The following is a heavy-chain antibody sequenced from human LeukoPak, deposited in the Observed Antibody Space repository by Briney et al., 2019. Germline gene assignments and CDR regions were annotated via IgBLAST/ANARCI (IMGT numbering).Heavy chain of an antibody. V-gene: IGHV5-51*01. J-gene: IGHJ4*02. CDR3: VRPGVPAADWPLSFFDY. CDR2: IYPGDSDT. D-gene: IGHD2-2*01. Sequence: GESLKISCQAIGYTFTSCWIGWGRQMPGKGLEWMGIIYPGDSDTRYNPAFQGQVTISADRYISTAWLQLSSLKASDTAMYYCVRPGVPAADWPLSFFDYWGQGTLVTVSS. CDR1: GYTFTSCW.